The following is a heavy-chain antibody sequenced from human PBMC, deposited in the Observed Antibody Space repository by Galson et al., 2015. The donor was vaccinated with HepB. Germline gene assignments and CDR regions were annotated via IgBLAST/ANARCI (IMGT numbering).Heavy chain of an antibody. V-gene: IGHV3-30*04. CDR2: ISYDGSNK. CDR1: GFTFSSYA. CDR3: ARCFIPYYDSSGGSFPLDY. Sequence: SLRLSCAASGFTFSSYAMHWVRQAPGKGLEWVAVISYDGSNKYYADSVKGRFTISRDNSKNTLYLQMNSLRAEDTAVYYCARCFIPYYDSSGGSFPLDYWGQGTLVTVSS. D-gene: IGHD3-22*01. J-gene: IGHJ4*02.